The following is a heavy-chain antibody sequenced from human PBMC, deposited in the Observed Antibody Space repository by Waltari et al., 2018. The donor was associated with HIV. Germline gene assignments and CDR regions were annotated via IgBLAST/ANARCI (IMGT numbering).Heavy chain of an antibody. Sequence: QVQLQESGPGLVKPSETLSLTCTVSGGSISSYYWSWIRQPPGKGLEWIGYIYYSGSTNDNPALKSRVTISVDTSKNQFSLKLSAVTAADTAVYYCARGSDYDFWSSVNFDYWGQGTLVTVSS. CDR3: ARGSDYDFWSSVNFDY. CDR1: GGSISSYY. V-gene: IGHV4-59*01. J-gene: IGHJ4*02. CDR2: IYYSGST. D-gene: IGHD3-3*01.